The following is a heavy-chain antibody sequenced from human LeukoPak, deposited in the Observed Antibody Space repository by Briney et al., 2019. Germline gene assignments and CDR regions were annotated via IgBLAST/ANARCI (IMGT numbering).Heavy chain of an antibody. Sequence: ASVKVSCKASGGTFSNYASSWVRQAPGQGLEWMGRIIPILDIPNYAQKFQGRVTITADKSTSTAYMELSSLRSEDTAVYYCARLSAADPFDYWGLGTLVTVSS. J-gene: IGHJ4*02. CDR3: ARLSAADPFDY. V-gene: IGHV1-69*04. CDR1: GGTFSNYA. D-gene: IGHD6-25*01. CDR2: IIPILDIP.